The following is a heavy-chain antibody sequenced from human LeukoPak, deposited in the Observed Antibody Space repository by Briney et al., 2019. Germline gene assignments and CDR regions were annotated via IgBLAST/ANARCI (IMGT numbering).Heavy chain of an antibody. CDR3: ARDSVMTATGGFFDH. Sequence: SQTLSLTCAISGDSVSSNSAAWNWIRQSPSRGLEWLGRIFYRSKWYNDYAASVKSRISINPDTSKNQFSLQLNSVTPEDTAVYYCARDSVMTATGGFFDHWGQGTLVTVSS. J-gene: IGHJ4*02. CDR1: GDSVSSNSAA. D-gene: IGHD2-21*02. CDR2: IFYRSKWYN. V-gene: IGHV6-1*01.